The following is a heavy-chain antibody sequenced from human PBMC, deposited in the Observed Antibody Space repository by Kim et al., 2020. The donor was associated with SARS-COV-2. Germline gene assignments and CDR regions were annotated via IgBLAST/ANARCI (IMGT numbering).Heavy chain of an antibody. V-gene: IGHV4-59*01. D-gene: IGHD6-19*01. CDR1: GGSISSYY. Sequence: SETLSLTCTVSGGSISSYYWSWIRQPPGKGLEWIGYIYYSGSTNYNPSLKSRVTISVDTSKNQFSLKLSSVTAADTAVYYCARDLKSDSSGWSYGMDVWGQGTTVTVSS. CDR3: ARDLKSDSSGWSYGMDV. J-gene: IGHJ6*02. CDR2: IYYSGST.